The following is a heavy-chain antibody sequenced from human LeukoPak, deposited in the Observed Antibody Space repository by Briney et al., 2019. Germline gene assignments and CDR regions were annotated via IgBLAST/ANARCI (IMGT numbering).Heavy chain of an antibody. CDR1: GYTFTGYY. V-gene: IGHV1-2*02. D-gene: IGHD3-3*01. Sequence: GASVKVSCKASGYTFTGYYMHWVRQAPGQGLEWMGWINPNSGDTNYAQKFQGRVTMTRDTSISTAYMELSRLRSDDTAVYYCARHPDYDFWSGYHPHFDYWGQGTLVTVSS. J-gene: IGHJ4*02. CDR2: INPNSGDT. CDR3: ARHPDYDFWSGYHPHFDY.